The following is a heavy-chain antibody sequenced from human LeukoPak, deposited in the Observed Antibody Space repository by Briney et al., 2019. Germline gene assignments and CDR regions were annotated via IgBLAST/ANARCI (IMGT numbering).Heavy chain of an antibody. CDR3: ARHVFRNMAVAGTDPNWYFDL. CDR2: IIPIFGTA. Sequence: ASVKVSCKASGGTFSSYAISWVRQAPGQGLEWMGGIIPIFGTANYAQKFQGRVTITADESTSTAYMELSSLRSEDTAVYYCARHVFRNMAVAGTDPNWYFDLWGRGTLVTVSS. V-gene: IGHV1-69*01. CDR1: GGTFSSYA. D-gene: IGHD6-19*01. J-gene: IGHJ2*01.